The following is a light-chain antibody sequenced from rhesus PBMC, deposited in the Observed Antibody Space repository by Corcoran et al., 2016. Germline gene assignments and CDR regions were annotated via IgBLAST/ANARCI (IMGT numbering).Light chain of an antibody. CDR3: TLYAGSNTFM. CDR2: DVS. J-gene: IGLJ1*01. Sequence: QADLPQPRSLSGSPGQSVTISCTGTASDIGAYKSVSWYQQHPGSVPKLLIYDVSKRPAGVSDRVSGSKSDNTASLTISGLQTEDEADYHCTLYAGSNTFMFGSGTRLAVL. CDR1: ASDIGAYKS. V-gene: IGLV2-32*02.